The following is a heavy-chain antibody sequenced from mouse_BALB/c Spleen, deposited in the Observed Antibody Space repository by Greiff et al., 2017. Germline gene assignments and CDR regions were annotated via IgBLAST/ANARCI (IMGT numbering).Heavy chain of an antibody. D-gene: IGHD2-10*02. Sequence: QVQLQQSGADLAKPGASVKISCKASGYTFTNYWLGWVKQRPGHGLEWIGDIYPGGGYTNYNEKFKGKATLTADTSSSTAYMQLSSLTSEDSAVYFCARSGYGNYGAYWGQGTLVTVSA. CDR3: ARSGYGNYGAY. CDR2: IYPGGGYT. CDR1: GYTFTNYW. J-gene: IGHJ3*01. V-gene: IGHV1-63*02.